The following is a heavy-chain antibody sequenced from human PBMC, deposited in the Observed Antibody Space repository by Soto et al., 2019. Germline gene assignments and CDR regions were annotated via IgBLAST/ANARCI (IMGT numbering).Heavy chain of an antibody. CDR3: ATRVVAAFDAFDI. CDR1: GYTFTSYG. V-gene: IGHV1-69*06. Sequence: GASVKVCCKASGYTFTSYGISWVRQAPGQGLEWMGGIIAIFGTANYAQKFQGRVTMTEDTSTDTAYMELSSLRSEDTAVYYRATRVVAAFDAFDIWGQGTMVTVSS. CDR2: IIAIFGTA. J-gene: IGHJ3*02. D-gene: IGHD2-15*01.